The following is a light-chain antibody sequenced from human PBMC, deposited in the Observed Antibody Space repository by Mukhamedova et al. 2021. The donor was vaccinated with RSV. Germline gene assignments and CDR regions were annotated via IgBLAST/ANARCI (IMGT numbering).Light chain of an antibody. J-gene: IGLJ2*01. Sequence: PKLMIYEVSNRPSGVSNRFSGSKSGNTASLTISGLQAEDEADYYCMPYRRRSPYVAFGGGTK. V-gene: IGLV2-14*01. CDR3: MPYRRRSPYVA. CDR2: EVS.